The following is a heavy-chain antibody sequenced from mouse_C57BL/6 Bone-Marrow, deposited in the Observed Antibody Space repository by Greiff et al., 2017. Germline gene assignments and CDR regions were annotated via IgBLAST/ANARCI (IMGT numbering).Heavy chain of an antibody. CDR3: SRQVTTVLATKYFDV. J-gene: IGHJ1*03. V-gene: IGHV5-9*01. Sequence: EVMLVESGGGLAKPGASLKLSCAASGFTFTSYTMSWVRQTPGQRLQWVADISGGGGNTYYPDSVKGRFTISRDNDKNIPYLQMSRLRSEDTALYYCSRQVTTVLATKYFDVWGKGTTVTVSS. CDR1: GFTFTSYT. D-gene: IGHD1-1*01. CDR2: ISGGGGNT.